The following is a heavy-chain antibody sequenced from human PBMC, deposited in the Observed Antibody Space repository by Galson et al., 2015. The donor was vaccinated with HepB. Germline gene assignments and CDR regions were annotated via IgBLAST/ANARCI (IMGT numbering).Heavy chain of an antibody. CDR2: IGSKADNYAK. V-gene: IGHV3-73*01. D-gene: IGHD5-18*01. J-gene: IGHJ4*02. Sequence: SLRLSCAASGFTFSGSAIQWVRQASGGGLEWVGRIGSKADNYAKAYTASVKGRFTISRDDSKNTAYLQMSRLKTEDTAVYYCIRLGNLVGYSSSWGQGTLVTVSS. CDR1: GFTFSGSA. CDR3: IRLGNLVGYSSS.